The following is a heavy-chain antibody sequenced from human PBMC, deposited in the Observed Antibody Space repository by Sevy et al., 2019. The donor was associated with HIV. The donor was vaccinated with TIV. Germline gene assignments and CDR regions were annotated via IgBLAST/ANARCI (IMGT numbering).Heavy chain of an antibody. CDR3: ACGFSYRHFDH. D-gene: IGHD5-18*01. CDR1: GYRFSSYW. Sequence: GESLKISCKGSGYRFSSYWIAWVRQMPGKGLEWMGIIYPGDPDPRYSPSFEGQVTISVDKSISTAFLQWSSLKASDTAMYYCACGFSYRHFDHWGQGTLVTVSS. V-gene: IGHV5-51*01. CDR2: IYPGDPDP. J-gene: IGHJ4*02.